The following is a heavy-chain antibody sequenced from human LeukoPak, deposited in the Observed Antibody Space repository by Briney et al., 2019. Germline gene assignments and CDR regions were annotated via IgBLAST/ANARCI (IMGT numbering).Heavy chain of an antibody. CDR2: INWNGGST. J-gene: IGHJ4*02. CDR3: ARQGPAGDYTSGWYNDY. Sequence: PGGSLRLSCAASVVTFDDYRMSWVRQAPWKGREWVCGINWNGGSTGYADSVKGRFTISRDNTKNSLYLQMNSLRAEDTAVYYCARQGPAGDYTSGWYNDYWGQGTLVTVSS. V-gene: IGHV3-20*04. D-gene: IGHD6-19*01. CDR1: VVTFDDYR.